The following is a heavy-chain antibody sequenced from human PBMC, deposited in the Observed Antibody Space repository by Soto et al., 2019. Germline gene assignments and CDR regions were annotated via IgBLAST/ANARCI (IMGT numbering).Heavy chain of an antibody. J-gene: IGHJ4*01. CDR1: GFTLSSYA. V-gene: IGHV3-23*01. D-gene: IGHD3-10*01. CDR2: LSGTGDST. CDR3: ARDSGNYGSGSFAH. Sequence: GGSLRLSCAASGFTLSSYAMSWVRQAPGKGLQWVSSLSGTGDSTDYANSVKGRFTISRDDSKTTLYLQMSSLRAEDTGTYYCARDSGNYGSGSFAHWGQGTLVTVSS.